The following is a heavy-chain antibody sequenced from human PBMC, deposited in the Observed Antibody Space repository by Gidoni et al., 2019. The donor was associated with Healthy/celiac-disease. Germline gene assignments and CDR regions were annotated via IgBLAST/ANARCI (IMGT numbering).Heavy chain of an antibody. V-gene: IGHV1-18*01. CDR2: ISAYNGNT. CDR3: ARTLGVGPAVYYYYGMDV. CDR1: GYTFTSYG. Sequence: QVQLVQSGAEVKKPGASVKVSCKASGYTFTSYGISWVRQAPGQGLEWMGWISAYNGNTNYEQQLQRRVTMTTDTSTSTAYMERRSLRSDDTAVYYCARTLGVGPAVYYYYGMDVWGQGTTVTVSS. D-gene: IGHD6-13*01. J-gene: IGHJ6*02.